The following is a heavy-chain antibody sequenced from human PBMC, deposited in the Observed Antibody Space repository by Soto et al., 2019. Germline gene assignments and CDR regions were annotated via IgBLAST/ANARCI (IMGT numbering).Heavy chain of an antibody. V-gene: IGHV3-7*01. CDR3: ARSRGLDY. CDR1: GFTFSIYW. J-gene: IGHJ4*02. Sequence: PGGSLRLSCAASGFTFSIYWMSWVRQAPGKGLEWVANINKDGGEKHYVDSVKGRFTISRDNAKNSLFLQMNSLRAEDAAVYYCARSRGLDYCGQGTLVTVSS. CDR2: INKDGGEK.